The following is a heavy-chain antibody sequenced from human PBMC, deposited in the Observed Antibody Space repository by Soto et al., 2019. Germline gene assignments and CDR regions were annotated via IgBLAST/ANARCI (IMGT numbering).Heavy chain of an antibody. Sequence: GGSLRLSCAASGFSFSGYGMNWVRQAPGKGLEWISYISSSGSLIYYADSLKGRFTISRDNAKNSLYLQMNSLRAEDTAVYYCATTVTTVDYWGKGTLVTVYS. CDR2: ISSSGSLI. V-gene: IGHV3-48*03. CDR3: ATTVTTVDY. D-gene: IGHD4-17*01. CDR1: GFSFSGYG. J-gene: IGHJ4*02.